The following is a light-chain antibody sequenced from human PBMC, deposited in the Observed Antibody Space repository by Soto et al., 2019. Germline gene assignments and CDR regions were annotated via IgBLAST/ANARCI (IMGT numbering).Light chain of an antibody. Sequence: DIQMTQSPSTLSASVGDRVTITCRASQSISSWLAWYQQKPGKAPKLLIYDASSLESGVPSRVSGSGSGTEFTLTISSLQPDDFETYYCQQDNSYPGTFGGGTKVDIK. CDR3: QQDNSYPGT. V-gene: IGKV1-5*01. CDR2: DAS. J-gene: IGKJ4*01. CDR1: QSISSW.